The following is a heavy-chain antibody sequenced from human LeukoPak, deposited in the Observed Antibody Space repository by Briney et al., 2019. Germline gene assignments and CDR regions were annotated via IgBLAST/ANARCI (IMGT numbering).Heavy chain of an antibody. V-gene: IGHV3-23*01. J-gene: IGHJ6*03. CDR3: AKNQRYYYGSGSHRYYYYYMDV. CDR1: GFTFSSYA. CDR2: ISGSGGST. D-gene: IGHD3-10*01. Sequence: GGSLRLSCAASGFTFSSYAMSWVRQAPGKGLEWVSAISGSGGSTYYADSVKGRFTISRDNSKNTLYLQMNSLRAEDTAVYYCAKNQRYYYGSGSHRYYYYYMDVWGKGTTVTVSS.